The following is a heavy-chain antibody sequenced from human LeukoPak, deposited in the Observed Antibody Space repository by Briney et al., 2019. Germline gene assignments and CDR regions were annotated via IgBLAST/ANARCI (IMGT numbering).Heavy chain of an antibody. Sequence: PSETLSLTCAVYGGSFSGYYWGWIRQPPGKGLEWIGEINHSGSTNYNPSLKSRVTISVDTSKNQFSLKLSSVTAADTAVYYCARGLWFGEFLDYWGQGTLVTVSS. D-gene: IGHD3-10*01. CDR1: GGSFSGYY. V-gene: IGHV4-34*01. CDR3: ARGLWFGEFLDY. J-gene: IGHJ4*02. CDR2: INHSGST.